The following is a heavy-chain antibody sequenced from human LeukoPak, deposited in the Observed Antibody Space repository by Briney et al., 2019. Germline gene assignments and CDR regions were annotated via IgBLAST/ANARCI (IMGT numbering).Heavy chain of an antibody. CDR1: GYTFTDYX. V-gene: IGHV1-2*02. Sequence: ASVKVSCKASGYTFTDYXMHWVRQAPGQXXXXXXXXXXNSGGTNYAQKFQGRXTMTRDTSISTAYMELSRLRSDDTAVYYCARWDPTYDIAASGTSNYYWGQGTLVTVSS. D-gene: IGHD6-13*01. J-gene: IGHJ4*02. CDR2: XXXNSGGT. CDR3: ARWDPTYDIAASGTSNYY.